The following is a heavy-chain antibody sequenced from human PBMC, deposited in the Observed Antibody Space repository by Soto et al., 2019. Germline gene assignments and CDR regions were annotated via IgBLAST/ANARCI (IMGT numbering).Heavy chain of an antibody. Sequence: PGEALKISCKGSGFTFTSYWISWVRQMPGKGLEWMGRIAPSDSYTNYSPSFQGHVTISADKSISTAYLQWSSLKASDTVMYYCARLRSGNYYMVSWGQGTLVTVSS. J-gene: IGHJ5*02. V-gene: IGHV5-10-1*01. D-gene: IGHD3-10*01. CDR1: GFTFTSYW. CDR2: IAPSDSYT. CDR3: ARLRSGNYYMVS.